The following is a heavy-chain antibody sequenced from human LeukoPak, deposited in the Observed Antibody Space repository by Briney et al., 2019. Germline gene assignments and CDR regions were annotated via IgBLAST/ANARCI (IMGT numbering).Heavy chain of an antibody. CDR2: INPNSGGI. CDR1: GGTFSSYA. D-gene: IGHD2-21*02. J-gene: IGHJ5*02. CDR3: AREGGGDCYYCNWFDP. V-gene: IGHV1-2*06. Sequence: ASVKVSCKASGGTFSSYAISWVRQAPGQGLEWMGRINPNSGGINYAQKFQGRVTMTRDTSISTAYMELSRLRSDDTAVYYCAREGGGDCYYCNWFDPWGQGTLVTVPS.